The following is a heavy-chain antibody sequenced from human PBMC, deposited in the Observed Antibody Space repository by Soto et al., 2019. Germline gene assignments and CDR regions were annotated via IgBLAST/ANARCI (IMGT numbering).Heavy chain of an antibody. CDR2: IIPILGIA. V-gene: IGHV1-69*02. D-gene: IGHD3-10*01. CDR3: ASLMSSGYYYGMDV. Sequence: QVQLVQSGAEVKKPGSSVKVSCKASGGTFSSYTISWVRQAPGQGLEWMGRIIPILGIANYAQKFQGRVTITEDKSTSTAYMELSSLRSEDTAVSYCASLMSSGYYYGMDVWGQGTTVTVSS. J-gene: IGHJ6*02. CDR1: GGTFSSYT.